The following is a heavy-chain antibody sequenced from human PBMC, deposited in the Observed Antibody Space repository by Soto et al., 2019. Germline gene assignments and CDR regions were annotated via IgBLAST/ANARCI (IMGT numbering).Heavy chain of an antibody. CDR2: VYYSGST. J-gene: IGHJ4*02. V-gene: IGHV4-31*03. CDR1: GGSFSSGGYY. CDR3: ARATSFSGHQGY. Sequence: QLPLQESGPGLLKPSQTLSLVCTVSGGSFSSGGYYWSWIRQLPGKGLEWIGYVYYSGSTNYTPALKSRFPISLDTSKNQFSLKLSSVTAADTAVYYCARATSFSGHQGYLCQGTLVTVSS. D-gene: IGHD2-2*01.